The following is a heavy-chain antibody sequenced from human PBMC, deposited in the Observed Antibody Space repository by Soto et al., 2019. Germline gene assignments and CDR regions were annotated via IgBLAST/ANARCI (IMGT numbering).Heavy chain of an antibody. D-gene: IGHD2-2*01. CDR1: GFTFSSYA. Sequence: GESLKISCAASGFTFSSYAMSWVRQAPGKGLEWVSAISGSGGSTYYADSVKGRFTISRDNSKNTLYLQMNGLRAEDTAVYYCAKWGYCSSTSCSYYYYYYGMDVWGQGTTVTVSS. J-gene: IGHJ6*02. V-gene: IGHV3-23*01. CDR2: ISGSGGST. CDR3: AKWGYCSSTSCSYYYYYYGMDV.